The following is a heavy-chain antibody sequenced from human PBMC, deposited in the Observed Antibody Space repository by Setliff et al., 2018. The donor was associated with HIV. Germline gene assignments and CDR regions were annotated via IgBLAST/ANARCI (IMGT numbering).Heavy chain of an antibody. CDR1: GFTFSTNA. Sequence: GGSLRLSCAASGFTFSTNAMNWVRQAPGKGLEWVSGISAGGGSTYYADSVKGRFTISRDNSKNTLYLQMNSLRVEDTAIYYCAKMVGGSRSSGSCYFDYWGQGTLVTVSS. V-gene: IGHV3-23*01. CDR3: AKMVGGSRSSGSCYFDY. J-gene: IGHJ4*02. D-gene: IGHD2-15*01. CDR2: ISAGGGST.